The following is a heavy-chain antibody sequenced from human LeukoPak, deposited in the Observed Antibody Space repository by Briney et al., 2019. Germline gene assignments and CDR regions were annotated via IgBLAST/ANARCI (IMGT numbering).Heavy chain of an antibody. J-gene: IGHJ3*02. CDR3: ASPVIAAAGHGAFNI. D-gene: IGHD6-13*01. CDR2: IIPIFGTP. V-gene: IGHV1-69*05. Sequence: SVKVSCKASGGTFINYAVNWVRQAPGQGLEWMGGIIPIFGTPDYAQKFQGRVTIIRDESTSTAHMELSSLRSEDTAVYYCASPVIAAAGHGAFNIWGQGTMVTVSS. CDR1: GGTFINYA.